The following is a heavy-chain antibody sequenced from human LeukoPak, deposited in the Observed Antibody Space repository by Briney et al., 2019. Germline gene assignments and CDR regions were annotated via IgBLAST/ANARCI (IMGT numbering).Heavy chain of an antibody. CDR1: GGSFSGYY. J-gene: IGHJ6*03. CDR3: ARAPTWSRYYYYMDV. D-gene: IGHD2-15*01. V-gene: IGHV4-59*01. Sequence: SETLSLTCAVYGGSFSGYYWSWIRQPPGKGLEWIGYIYYSGSTNYNPSLRSRVTISVDTSKNQFSLKLSSVTAADTAVYYCARAPTWSRYYYYMDVWGKGTTVTISS. CDR2: IYYSGST.